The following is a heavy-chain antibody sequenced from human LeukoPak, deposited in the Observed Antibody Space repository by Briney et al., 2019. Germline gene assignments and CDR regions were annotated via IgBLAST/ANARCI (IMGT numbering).Heavy chain of an antibody. J-gene: IGHJ6*03. Sequence: GGSLRLSCATSGFTFSSFAMTWVRQAPGKGLEWVSTVSGSAGRTDYADSVKGRFTISRDNLKNTLYLQMDGLRAEDTAVYYCAKNRGHCVDGVCHNYYYMDVWGRGTTVTVSS. CDR2: VSGSAGRT. CDR3: AKNRGHCVDGVCHNYYYMDV. CDR1: GFTFSSFA. V-gene: IGHV3-23*01. D-gene: IGHD2-8*02.